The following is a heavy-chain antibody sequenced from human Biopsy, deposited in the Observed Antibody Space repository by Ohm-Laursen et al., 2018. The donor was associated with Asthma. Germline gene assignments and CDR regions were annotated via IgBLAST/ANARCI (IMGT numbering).Heavy chain of an antibody. J-gene: IGHJ4*02. Sequence: SSVTVSCKSLGGTFNTYVIGWARQAPGEGLGWKSWINTVFGTTTYPQKFQDRVTITADDSTSTVYMELSSLRSEDTAVYYCARKAGSCISRTCYSLDFWGQGTLVTVSS. D-gene: IGHD2-2*01. V-gene: IGHV1-69*01. CDR3: ARKAGSCISRTCYSLDF. CDR1: GGTFNTYV. CDR2: INTVFGTT.